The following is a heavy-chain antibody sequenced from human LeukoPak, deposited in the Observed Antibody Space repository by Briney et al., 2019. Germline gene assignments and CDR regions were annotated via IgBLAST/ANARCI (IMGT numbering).Heavy chain of an antibody. J-gene: IGHJ4*02. D-gene: IGHD3-22*01. Sequence: GGSLRLSCAASGFTFNSYDMLWAPQAPGKGLVWVTVISYGGGNKYYAVSVKGRFTTSRDNSKHTLYPQMNILRAEDTAVYYCAREACPYRLCYYDSSGYSLNNYFDYWGQGTLVTVSS. CDR3: AREACPYRLCYYDSSGYSLNNYFDY. CDR2: ISYGGGNK. V-gene: IGHV3-30-3*01. CDR1: GFTFNSYD.